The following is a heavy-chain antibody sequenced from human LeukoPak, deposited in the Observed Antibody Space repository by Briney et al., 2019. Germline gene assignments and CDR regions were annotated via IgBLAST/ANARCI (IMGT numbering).Heavy chain of an antibody. CDR1: GGSFSGYY. Sequence: SETLSLTCAVYGGSFSGYYWSWIRQPPGKGLEWIGEINHSGSTNYNPSLKSRVTISVDTSKNQFSLKLSSVTAADTAVYYCARERGIGIAAAGNARFDYWGQGTLVTVSS. D-gene: IGHD6-13*01. V-gene: IGHV4-34*01. CDR3: ARERGIGIAAAGNARFDY. J-gene: IGHJ4*02. CDR2: INHSGST.